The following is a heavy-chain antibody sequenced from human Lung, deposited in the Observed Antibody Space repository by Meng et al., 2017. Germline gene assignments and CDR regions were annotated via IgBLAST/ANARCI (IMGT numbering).Heavy chain of an antibody. CDR1: GFTFTDHW. CDR2: INRDGTKP. V-gene: IGHV3-74*01. J-gene: IGHJ1*01. CDR3: TNDRLNH. D-gene: IGHD1-1*01. Sequence: VGPGGGLVPPGGSLRLSCAASGFTFTDHWMHWVRQGPGKGLVWVSRINRDGTKPTYADSVKGRFTISRDNAKNTLYLQMNNLRAEDTAFYYCTNDRLNHWGQGALVTVSS.